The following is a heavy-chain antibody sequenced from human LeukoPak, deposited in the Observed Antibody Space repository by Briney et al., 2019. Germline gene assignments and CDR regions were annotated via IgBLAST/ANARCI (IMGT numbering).Heavy chain of an antibody. Sequence: PGGSLRLSCAASGFTFSSYGMHWVRQAPGKGLDWVAFIRYDGHNKYYADSVKGRFTISRDNPKNTLYLQMNSLRAEDTAVYYCAKVDTAMVTYWGQGTLVTVSS. D-gene: IGHD5-18*01. CDR3: AKVDTAMVTY. V-gene: IGHV3-30*02. CDR2: IRYDGHNK. CDR1: GFTFSSYG. J-gene: IGHJ4*02.